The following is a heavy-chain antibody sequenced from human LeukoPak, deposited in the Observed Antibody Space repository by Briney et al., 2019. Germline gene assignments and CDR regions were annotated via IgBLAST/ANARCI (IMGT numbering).Heavy chain of an antibody. CDR1: GFTFSSYA. CDR2: FSGRGGST. J-gene: IGHJ6*04. Sequence: PGGSLRLPCAASGFTFSSYAMSWLPEAPGKGLEGVSAFSGRGGSTYYADSVKGRVTISRDNSKNTLYLQMNSLRAEDTAVYYCAKPRKYQPHMDGWGKGTTVTVSS. CDR3: AKPRKYQPHMDG. V-gene: IGHV3-23*01. D-gene: IGHD2-2*01.